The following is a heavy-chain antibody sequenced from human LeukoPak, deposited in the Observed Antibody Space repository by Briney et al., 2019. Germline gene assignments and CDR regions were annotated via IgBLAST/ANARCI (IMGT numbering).Heavy chain of an antibody. Sequence: GGSLRLSCAASRFTFSSYSMNWVRQAPGKGLEWVSSISSSGSYIYYADSVKGRFTISRDNAKNSLYLQMNSLRTEDTAVYYCARDEGGDDSSYFDFWGQGTLLTVSS. D-gene: IGHD2-21*02. J-gene: IGHJ4*02. CDR2: ISSSGSYI. V-gene: IGHV3-21*01. CDR3: ARDEGGDDSSYFDF. CDR1: RFTFSSYS.